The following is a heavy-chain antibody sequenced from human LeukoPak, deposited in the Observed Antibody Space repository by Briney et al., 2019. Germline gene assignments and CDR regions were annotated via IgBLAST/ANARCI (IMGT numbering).Heavy chain of an antibody. V-gene: IGHV3-23*01. CDR1: GFTFSSYG. CDR2: ISGSGGST. D-gene: IGHD3-3*01. CDR3: ARELRCPGCDYFDY. Sequence: GGTLRLSCAASGFTFSSYGMSWVGQAPGKGLEWVSTISGSGGSTYYADSVKGRFTISRDNSKNTLYLQMNSLRAEDTAVYYCARELRCPGCDYFDYWGQGTLVTVSS. J-gene: IGHJ4*02.